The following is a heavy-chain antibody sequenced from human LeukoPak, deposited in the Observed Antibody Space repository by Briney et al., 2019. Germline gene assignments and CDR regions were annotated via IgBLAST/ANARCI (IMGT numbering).Heavy chain of an antibody. Sequence: KPSETLSLTCTASDASISGYYWSWIRQPPGKGLEWIWSIHFSGSTNYNPSLRSRVTISVDTSKNQLSLKLSSVTAADTAVYYCARDLGGIYFDYWGQGTLVTVSS. J-gene: IGHJ4*02. D-gene: IGHD1-26*01. V-gene: IGHV4-59*01. CDR2: IHFSGST. CDR3: ARDLGGIYFDY. CDR1: DASISGYY.